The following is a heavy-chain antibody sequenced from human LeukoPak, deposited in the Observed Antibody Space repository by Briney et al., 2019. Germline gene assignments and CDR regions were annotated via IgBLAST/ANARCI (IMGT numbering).Heavy chain of an antibody. CDR3: ARVRDVYNHVFEN. V-gene: IGHV3-53*01. D-gene: IGHD5-24*01. Sequence: GGSLRLSCAVFTFTVASNYMSWVRQTPGKGLVWVSDIYQGGSTYYSDSVKGRFTISRDISKNTLHLQMNNLRVDDTAVYYCARVRDVYNHVFENWGQGTLVTVS. CDR1: TFTVASNY. CDR2: IYQGGST. J-gene: IGHJ4*02.